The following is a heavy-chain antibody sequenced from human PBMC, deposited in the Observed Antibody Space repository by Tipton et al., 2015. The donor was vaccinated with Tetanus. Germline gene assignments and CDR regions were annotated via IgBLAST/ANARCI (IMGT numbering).Heavy chain of an antibody. CDR2: VDRSGTT. CDR1: GVSISGYY. CDR3: ARGSDIVVVPGVTRADWFDP. V-gene: IGHV4-4*07. J-gene: IGHJ5*02. D-gene: IGHD2-2*01. Sequence: TLSLTCTVSGVSISGYYWSWIRQPAGKGLEWIGRVDRSGTTTYNPSLKGRVTMSLDTSKNQFSLKLTSVTAADTAMYYCARGSDIVVVPGVTRADWFDPWGQGTLVTVSP.